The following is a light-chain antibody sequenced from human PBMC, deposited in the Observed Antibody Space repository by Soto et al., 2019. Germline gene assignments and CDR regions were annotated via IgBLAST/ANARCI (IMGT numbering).Light chain of an antibody. J-gene: IGKJ2*01. V-gene: IGKV4-1*01. CDR3: QHYYDISYT. CDR2: WAS. Sequence: DIVMTQSPEFLPVSLGERATINCKSSQSVLYSSNNKNYLAWYQQKRTQPPKLLIYWASTRESGVPDRFSGSGSGTDFTLTISSLQAEDVAVYCCQHYYDISYTFGQGTKVDIK. CDR1: QSVLYSSNNKNY.